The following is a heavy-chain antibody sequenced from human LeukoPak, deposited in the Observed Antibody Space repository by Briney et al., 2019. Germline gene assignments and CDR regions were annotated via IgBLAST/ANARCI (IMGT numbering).Heavy chain of an antibody. J-gene: IGHJ4*02. CDR2: ISGSGGST. Sequence: GGSLRLSSAASGFTFNTYAMGWVRQAPGKGLEWVSTISGSGGSTYYADSVKGRFTISRDNSKNTLYLQMNSLRAEDTAVCYCAKYTAYSTGWPSYWGQGTLSPSP. D-gene: IGHD6-19*01. V-gene: IGHV3-23*01. CDR1: GFTFNTYA. CDR3: AKYTAYSTGWPSY.